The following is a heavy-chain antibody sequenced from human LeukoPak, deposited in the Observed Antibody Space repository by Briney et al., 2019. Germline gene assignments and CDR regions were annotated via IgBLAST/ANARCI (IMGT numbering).Heavy chain of an antibody. V-gene: IGHV3-66*01. CDR1: GFTVSSNY. D-gene: IGHD3-9*01. Sequence: PGGSLRLSCAASGFTVSSNYMSWVRQAPGKGLEWVSVIYSGGSTYYADSVKGRFTISRDNSKNTLYLQMNSLRAEDTAVYYCARDVQYYDILTGYSQYFDYWGQGTLVTVSS. J-gene: IGHJ4*02. CDR3: ARDVQYYDILTGYSQYFDY. CDR2: IYSGGST.